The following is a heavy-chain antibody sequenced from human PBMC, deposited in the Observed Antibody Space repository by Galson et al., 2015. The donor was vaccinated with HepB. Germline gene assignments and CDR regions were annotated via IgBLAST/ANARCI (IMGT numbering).Heavy chain of an antibody. CDR3: AKRDSSGYHYFDY. Sequence: SLRLSCAASGFTFSSYAMSWVRQAPGKGLEWVSVISGSGGSTYYADSVKGRFTISRDYSKDTLYLQMNSLRAEDTAVYYCAKRDSSGYHYFDYWGQGTLSPSPQ. D-gene: IGHD3-22*01. J-gene: IGHJ4*02. CDR1: GFTFSSYA. CDR2: ISGSGGST. V-gene: IGHV3-23*01.